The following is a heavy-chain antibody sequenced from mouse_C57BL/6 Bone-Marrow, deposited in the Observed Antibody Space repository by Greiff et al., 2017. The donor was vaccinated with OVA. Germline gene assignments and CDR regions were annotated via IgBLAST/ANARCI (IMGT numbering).Heavy chain of an antibody. CDR2: IDPENGDT. V-gene: IGHV14-4*01. D-gene: IGHD1-1*01. J-gene: IGHJ2*01. CDR1: GFNIKDDY. Sequence: EVKLQESGAELVRPGASVKLSCTASGFNIKDDYMHWVKQRPEQGLEWIGWIDPENGDTEYASKFQGKATITADTSSNTAYLQLSSLTSEDTAVYYCTTLTTVVAKDYWGQGTTLTVSS. CDR3: TTLTTVVAKDY.